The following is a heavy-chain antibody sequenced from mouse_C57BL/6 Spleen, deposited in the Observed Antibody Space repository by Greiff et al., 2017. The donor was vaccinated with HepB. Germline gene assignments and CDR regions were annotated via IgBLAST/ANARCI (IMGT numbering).Heavy chain of an antibody. CDR3: TRDARIDGSFAY. D-gene: IGHD2-3*01. Sequence: DVQLVESGEGLVKPGGSLKLSCAASGFTFSSYAMSWVRQTPEKRLEWVAYISSGGDYIYYADTVKGRFTISRDNARNTLYLQMSSLKSEDTAMYYCTRDARIDGSFAYWGQGTLVTVSA. J-gene: IGHJ3*01. V-gene: IGHV5-9-1*02. CDR2: ISSGGDYI. CDR1: GFTFSSYA.